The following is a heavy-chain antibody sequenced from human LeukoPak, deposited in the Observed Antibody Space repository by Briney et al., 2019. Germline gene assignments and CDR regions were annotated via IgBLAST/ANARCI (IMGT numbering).Heavy chain of an antibody. V-gene: IGHV1-69*05. CDR1: GYTFTGYY. J-gene: IGHJ5*02. D-gene: IGHD2-2*01. CDR3: ARDRREYHDEQTNWFDP. Sequence: ASVKVSCKASGYTFTGYYMHWVRQAPGQGLEWMGRIIPIFGTANYAQKFRGRVTITTDESTSTAYMELSSLRSEDTAVYYCARDRREYHDEQTNWFDPWGQGTLVTVSS. CDR2: IIPIFGTA.